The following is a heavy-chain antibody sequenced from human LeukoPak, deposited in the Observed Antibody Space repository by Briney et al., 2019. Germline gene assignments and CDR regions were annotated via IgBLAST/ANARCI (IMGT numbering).Heavy chain of an antibody. CDR2: INPNSGGT. CDR3: ARVGVYDSSGYYVGDDY. D-gene: IGHD3-22*01. J-gene: IGHJ4*02. Sequence: ASVKVSCKASGYTFTGYYMHWVRQAPGQGLEWMGRINPNSGGTNYAQKFQGRVTMTRDTSISTAYMELSRLRSDDTAVYYCARVGVYDSSGYYVGDDYWGQGTLVTVFS. CDR1: GYTFTGYY. V-gene: IGHV1-2*06.